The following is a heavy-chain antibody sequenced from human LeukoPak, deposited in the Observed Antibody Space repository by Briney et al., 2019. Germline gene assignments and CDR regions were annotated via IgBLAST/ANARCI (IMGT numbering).Heavy chain of an antibody. CDR1: GFTFSSNS. J-gene: IGHJ4*02. CDR3: AREYDLVTGLDY. V-gene: IGHV3-66*03. CDR2: IYSDNT. D-gene: IGHD3-9*01. Sequence: GGSLRLSCTVSGFTFSSNSMSWVRQAPGKGLEWVSFIYSDNTHYSDSVKGRFTISRDNSKNTLYLEMSSLRVEDTAVYYCAREYDLVTGLDYWGQGTLVTVSS.